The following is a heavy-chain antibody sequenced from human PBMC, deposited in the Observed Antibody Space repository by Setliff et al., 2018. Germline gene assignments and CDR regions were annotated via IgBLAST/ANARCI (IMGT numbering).Heavy chain of an antibody. CDR2: INKDGSER. CDR1: GLIFSNNW. D-gene: IGHD3-3*01. V-gene: IGHV3-7*03. Sequence: GGSLRLSCVASGLIFSNNWMSWVRQAPGKGLEWVTNINKDGSERNYVDSVKGRFTISRDNAKNSVYLQMNSLRADDTAVYYCARSYNFWSGPALDVWGKGTTVTVSS. CDR3: ARSYNFWSGPALDV. J-gene: IGHJ6*04.